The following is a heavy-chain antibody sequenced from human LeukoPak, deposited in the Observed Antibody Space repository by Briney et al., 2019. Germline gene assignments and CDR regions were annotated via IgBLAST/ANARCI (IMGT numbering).Heavy chain of an antibody. J-gene: IGHJ4*02. CDR2: IYYSGTT. CDR3: ARAPFVEYNTAFLV. D-gene: IGHD3-3*01. Sequence: PSETLSLTCTVSGGSISRYYWSWIRQPPGKGLEWIGYIYYSGTTNYNPSLKSRVTISVDTSKNQFSLRLSSVTAADTAVYYCARAPFVEYNTAFLVWGQGTLVTVSS. V-gene: IGHV4-59*01. CDR1: GGSISRYY.